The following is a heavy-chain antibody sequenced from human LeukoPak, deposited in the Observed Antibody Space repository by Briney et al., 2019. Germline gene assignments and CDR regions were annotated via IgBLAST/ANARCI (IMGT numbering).Heavy chain of an antibody. Sequence: PSETLSLTCAVYGGSFSGYYWSWIRQPPGKGLEWIEEINHSGSTNYNPSLKSRVTISVDTSKNQFSLKLSSVTAADTAVYYCARLGRSSIAPRRVYWFDPWGQGTLVTVSS. V-gene: IGHV4-34*01. CDR1: GGSFSGYY. D-gene: IGHD6-6*01. CDR2: INHSGST. J-gene: IGHJ5*02. CDR3: ARLGRSSIAPRRVYWFDP.